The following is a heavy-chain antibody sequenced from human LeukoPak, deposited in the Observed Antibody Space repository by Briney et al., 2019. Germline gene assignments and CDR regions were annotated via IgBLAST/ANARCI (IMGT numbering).Heavy chain of an antibody. CDR3: ARELGGDRDY. V-gene: IGHV3-74*01. J-gene: IGHJ4*02. CDR1: GFTFSMFW. D-gene: IGHD2-21*02. Sequence: GGSLRLSCAASGFTFSMFWIHWVRQAPGKGLVWVSRINPDGSSTRHADSVKGRFTISRDNAKNTLYLQMDRLRAEDTAVYYCARELGGDRDYWGQGTLVIVSS. CDR2: INPDGSST.